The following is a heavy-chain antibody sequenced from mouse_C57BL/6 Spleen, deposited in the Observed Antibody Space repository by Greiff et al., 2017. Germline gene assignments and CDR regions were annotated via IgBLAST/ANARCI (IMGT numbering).Heavy chain of an antibody. CDR2: IHPNSGST. V-gene: IGHV1-64*01. J-gene: IGHJ4*01. CDR3: ARNDYYGSFYAMDY. Sequence: QVQLQQPGAELVKPGASVKLSCKASGYTFTSYWMHWVKQRPGQGLGWIGMIHPNSGSTNYNEKFKSKATLTVDKSSSTAYMQLSSLTSEDSAVYYCARNDYYGSFYAMDYWGRGTSVTVSS. D-gene: IGHD1-1*01. CDR1: GYTFTSYW.